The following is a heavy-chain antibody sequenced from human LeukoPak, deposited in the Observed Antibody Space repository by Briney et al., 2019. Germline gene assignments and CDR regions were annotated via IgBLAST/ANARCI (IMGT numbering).Heavy chain of an antibody. CDR1: GYTFTSYG. Sequence: GASVKVSCKASGYTFTSYGISWVRQAPGQGLEWMGWISAYNGNTNYAQKLQGRVTMTTDTSTSTAYMELRSLRSDDTAVYYCARNTGEYQLPKPLPGYFDLWGRGTLVTVSS. CDR2: ISAYNGNT. D-gene: IGHD2-2*01. J-gene: IGHJ2*01. V-gene: IGHV1-18*01. CDR3: ARNTGEYQLPKPLPGYFDL.